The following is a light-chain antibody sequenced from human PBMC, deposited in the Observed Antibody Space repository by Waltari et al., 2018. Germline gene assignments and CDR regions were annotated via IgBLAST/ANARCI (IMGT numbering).Light chain of an antibody. CDR3: RQYYSAPHT. V-gene: IGKV4-1*01. CDR1: RSVLYSSNNNKY. CDR2: WGS. J-gene: IGKJ1*01. Sequence: DIVMTHSPHFLAVSQGERAPITCKSSRSVLYSSNNNKYLAWYQQKPGQPPKLLIYWGSARESGVPDRFSGSASGTDFTLTISSLQAEDVAVYYCRQYYSAPHTFGQGTRVEIK.